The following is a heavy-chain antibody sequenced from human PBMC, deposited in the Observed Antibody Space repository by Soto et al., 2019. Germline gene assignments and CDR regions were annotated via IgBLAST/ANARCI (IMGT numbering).Heavy chain of an antibody. Sequence: ASVKVSCKASGGTFSSYAISWVRQAPGQGLEWMGGIIPIFGTANYAQKFQGRVTITADESTSTAYMELSSLRSEDTAVYYCARTGGPTTVTQPGAFDIWGQGTMVTVSS. J-gene: IGHJ3*02. V-gene: IGHV1-69*13. CDR1: GGTFSSYA. D-gene: IGHD4-17*01. CDR3: ARTGGPTTVTQPGAFDI. CDR2: IIPIFGTA.